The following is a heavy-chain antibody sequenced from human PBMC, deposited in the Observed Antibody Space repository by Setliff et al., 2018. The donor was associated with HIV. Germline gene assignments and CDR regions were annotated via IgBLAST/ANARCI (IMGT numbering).Heavy chain of an antibody. V-gene: IGHV3-7*01. D-gene: IGHD2-15*01. J-gene: IGHJ5*02. CDR3: ARGGAIGVSVGAT. Sequence: GGSLRLSCVASGFSVSDYWMIWVRQAPGKGLEWLANINQDGSEQNSADSLKGRFSVSKDNAKNSLSLQMNSLRAGDTAVYYCARGGAIGVSVGATWGQGTLVTVSS. CDR1: GFSVSDYW. CDR2: INQDGSEQ.